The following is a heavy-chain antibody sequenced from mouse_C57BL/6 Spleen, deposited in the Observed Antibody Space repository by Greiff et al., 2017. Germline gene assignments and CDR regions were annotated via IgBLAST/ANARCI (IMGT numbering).Heavy chain of an antibody. Sequence: VKLMESGAELVRPGASVTLSCKASGYTFTDYEMHWVKQTPVHGLEWIGAIDPETGGTAYNQKFKGKAILTADKSSSTAYMELRSLTSEDSAVYYCTRYWDYYFDYWGHGTTLTVSS. V-gene: IGHV1-15*01. CDR2: IDPETGGT. D-gene: IGHD4-1*01. CDR1: GYTFTDYE. CDR3: TRYWDYYFDY. J-gene: IGHJ2*01.